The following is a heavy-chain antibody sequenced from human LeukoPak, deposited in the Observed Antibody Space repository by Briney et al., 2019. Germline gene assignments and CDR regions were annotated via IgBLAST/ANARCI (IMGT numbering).Heavy chain of an antibody. CDR3: ARQRGAAMVHYFDY. CDR2: IYTSGST. V-gene: IGHV4-4*07. D-gene: IGHD5-18*01. J-gene: IGHJ4*02. CDR1: GGSISSYY. Sequence: NTSETLSLTCTVSGGSISSYYWSWIRQPAGKGLEWIGRIYTSGSTNYNPSLKSRVTMSVDTSKNQFSLKLSSVTAADPAVYYCARQRGAAMVHYFDYWGQGTLVTVSS.